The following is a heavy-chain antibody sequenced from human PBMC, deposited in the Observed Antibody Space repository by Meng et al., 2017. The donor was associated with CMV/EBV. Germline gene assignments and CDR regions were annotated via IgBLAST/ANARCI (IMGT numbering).Heavy chain of an antibody. CDR3: ARDVDTAKVGDLYFDY. CDR1: GYTFTGYY. D-gene: IGHD5-18*01. J-gene: IGHJ4*02. V-gene: IGHV1-2*02. Sequence: ASVKVSCKASGYTFTGYYMHWVRQAPGQGLEWMGWINPNSGGTNYAQKLQGRVTMTRDTSISTAYMELSRLRSDDTAVYYCARDVDTAKVGDLYFDYWGQGTLVTVSS. CDR2: INPNSGGT.